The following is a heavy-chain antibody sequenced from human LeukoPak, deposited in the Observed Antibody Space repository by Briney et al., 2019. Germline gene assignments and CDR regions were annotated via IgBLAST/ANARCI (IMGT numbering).Heavy chain of an antibody. Sequence: QPGGSLRLSCAASGFTFSSYDMHWVRQATGKGLEWVSAISGSGGSTYYADFVKGRFTISRDNSKNTLYLQMNSLRAEDTAVYYCAKDLVTAMRLGLDPWGQGTLVTVSS. D-gene: IGHD5-18*01. V-gene: IGHV3-23*01. CDR3: AKDLVTAMRLGLDP. J-gene: IGHJ5*02. CDR1: GFTFSSYD. CDR2: ISGSGGST.